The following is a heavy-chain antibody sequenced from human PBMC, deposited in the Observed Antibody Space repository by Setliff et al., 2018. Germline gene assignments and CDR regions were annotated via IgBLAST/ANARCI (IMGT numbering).Heavy chain of an antibody. D-gene: IGHD4-17*01. J-gene: IGHJ4*02. CDR3: VRDKGSNYGDNWFDY. CDR2: IWYDGSYK. CDR1: GFSFNKHA. Sequence: PGGSLRLSCAASGFSFNKHAMHWVRQAPGKGLEWVAEIWYDGSYKYYADSVKGRFTISRDNSKNTLFLQMNSLRVEDTALYYCVRDKGSNYGDNWFDYWGQGTLVTVSS. V-gene: IGHV3-33*01.